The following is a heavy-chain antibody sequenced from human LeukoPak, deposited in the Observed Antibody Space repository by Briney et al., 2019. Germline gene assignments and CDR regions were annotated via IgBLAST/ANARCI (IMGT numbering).Heavy chain of an antibody. CDR2: IYYSGST. J-gene: IGHJ4*02. D-gene: IGHD1-26*01. CDR3: ARYSGSYGEIDY. Sequence: PSETLSLTCAVYGGSFSGYYWSWIRQPPGKGLEWIGSIYYSGSTYYNPSLKSRVTISVDTSKNQFSLKLSSVTAADTAVYYCARYSGSYGEIDYWGQGTLVTVSS. CDR1: GGSFSGYY. V-gene: IGHV4-34*01.